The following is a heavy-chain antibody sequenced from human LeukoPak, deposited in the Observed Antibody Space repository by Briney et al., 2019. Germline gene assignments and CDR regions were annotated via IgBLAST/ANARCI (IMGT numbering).Heavy chain of an antibody. CDR2: ISAYNGNT. V-gene: IGHV1-18*01. Sequence: ASVKVSCKASGYTFTSYGISWVRQAPGQGLEWMGWISAYNGNTNYAQKLQGRVTMTTDTSTSTAYMELRSLRSDDTAVYYCARTPRYYDYVWGSYRYGYYYYMDVWGKGTTVTVSS. CDR1: GYTFTSYG. CDR3: ARTPRYYDYVWGSYRYGYYYYMDV. D-gene: IGHD3-16*02. J-gene: IGHJ6*03.